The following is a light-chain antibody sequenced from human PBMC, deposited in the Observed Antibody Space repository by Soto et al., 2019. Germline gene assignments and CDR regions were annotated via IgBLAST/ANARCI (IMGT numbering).Light chain of an antibody. J-gene: IGKJ3*01. CDR3: QQRGNWPPT. V-gene: IGKV3-11*01. Sequence: EIVLTQSPATLSLSPGERATLSCRASQSIGSFLAWYQQKPGQPPRLLSYDASNRATGSPGRFSGSGSGTDFTLTISSLEPEDFAFYYCQQRGNWPPTFGPGTKVNIK. CDR2: DAS. CDR1: QSIGSF.